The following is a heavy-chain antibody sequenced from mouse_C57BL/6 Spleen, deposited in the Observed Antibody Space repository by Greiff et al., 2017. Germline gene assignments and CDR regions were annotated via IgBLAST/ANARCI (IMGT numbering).Heavy chain of an antibody. D-gene: IGHD1-1*01. V-gene: IGHV5-17*01. J-gene: IGHJ4*01. CDR3: AREGDYGRSPYYYAMDY. Sequence: DVHLVESGGGLVKPGGSLKLSCAASGFTFSDYGVHWVRQAPEKGLEWVAYISSGSSTIYYADTVKGRFTISRDNAKNTLFLQMTSLRSEDTAMYYCAREGDYGRSPYYYAMDYWGQGTSVTVSS. CDR1: GFTFSDYG. CDR2: ISSGSSTI.